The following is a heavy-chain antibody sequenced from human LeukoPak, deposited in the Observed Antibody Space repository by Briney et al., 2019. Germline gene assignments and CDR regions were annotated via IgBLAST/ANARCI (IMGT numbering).Heavy chain of an antibody. J-gene: IGHJ5*02. CDR1: GFTFSIHA. CDR3: AKAAYGDYVNWFDP. V-gene: IGHV3-23*01. Sequence: GGSLRLSCAASGFTFSIHAMNWVRQAPGKGLEWVSSIGGIGASTYYADSVKGRFTISRDNSKNTLYLQMNSLRAEDTALYYCAKAAYGDYVNWFDPWGQGILVIVSS. CDR2: IGGIGAST. D-gene: IGHD4-17*01.